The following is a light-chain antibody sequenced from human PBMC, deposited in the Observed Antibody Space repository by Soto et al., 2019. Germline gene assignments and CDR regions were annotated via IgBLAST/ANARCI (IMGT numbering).Light chain of an antibody. Sequence: EIVLTQSPGTLSLSPGESATLSCRATQSVSSNYLAWYQQKPGQAPRLLLYGASTRATGIPDRFSGSGSGTDFTLTISRLEPEDFAVYYCQQYGGSPLWTFGQGTKVDIK. CDR1: QSVSSNY. CDR3: QQYGGSPLWT. J-gene: IGKJ1*01. CDR2: GAS. V-gene: IGKV3-20*01.